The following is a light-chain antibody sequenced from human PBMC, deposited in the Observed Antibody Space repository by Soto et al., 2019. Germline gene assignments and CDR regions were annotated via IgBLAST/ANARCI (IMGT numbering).Light chain of an antibody. CDR3: QQYNSYSWT. J-gene: IGKJ1*01. CDR1: QSISSW. V-gene: IGKV1-5*03. CDR2: KAS. Sequence: DIQMTQSPSTLSASVGDRVTITCRASQSISSWLAWYQQKPGKAPKLMIYKASSLESGVTSRFSGSGSGTEFTLTISSLQPDDFATYYCQQYNSYSWTFGPGTKVEIK.